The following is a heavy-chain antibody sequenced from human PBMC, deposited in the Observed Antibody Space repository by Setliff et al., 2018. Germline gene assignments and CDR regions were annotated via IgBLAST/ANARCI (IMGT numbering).Heavy chain of an antibody. Sequence: PGGSLRLSCAASGFTLSSYAMSWVRQAPGKGLEWVSAISGSGGSTYYADSVKGRFTISRNKSKNTMYLQMNSLRAEDTAVYYCETDLTMVREASNGFDHWGQGTLVTVSS. CDR3: ETDLTMVREASNGFDH. V-gene: IGHV3-23*01. J-gene: IGHJ5*02. CDR2: ISGSGGST. D-gene: IGHD3-10*01. CDR1: GFTLSSYA.